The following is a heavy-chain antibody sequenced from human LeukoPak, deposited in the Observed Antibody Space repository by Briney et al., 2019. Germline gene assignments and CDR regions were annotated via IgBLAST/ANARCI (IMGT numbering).Heavy chain of an antibody. D-gene: IGHD6-6*01. J-gene: IGHJ4*02. V-gene: IGHV3-23*01. CDR2: LTVRGGGP. Sequence: PGGSLTLPRTASGFTFSSYAMSWVRQAPGKGLEWVSTLTVRGGGPYYGDSVRGRFTISRDNSKNTLYLQMNSLRAEDRAGYYCAKRAARPAYYFDFWGQGTLVTISS. CDR1: GFTFSSYA. CDR3: AKRAARPAYYFDF.